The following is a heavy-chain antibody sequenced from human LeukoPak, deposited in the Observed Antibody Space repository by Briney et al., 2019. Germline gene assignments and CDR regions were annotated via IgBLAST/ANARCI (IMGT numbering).Heavy chain of an antibody. CDR1: GGSISSYY. CDR2: IYYSGST. D-gene: IGHD3-3*01. V-gene: IGHV4-59*08. Sequence: SETLSLTCTVSGGSISSYYWSWIRQPPGKGLEWIGYIYYSGSTNYNPSLKSRVTISVDASKNQFSLKLSSVTAADTAVYYCARHSQFWSGLTYYCGMDVWGQGTTVTVSS. J-gene: IGHJ6*02. CDR3: ARHSQFWSGLTYYCGMDV.